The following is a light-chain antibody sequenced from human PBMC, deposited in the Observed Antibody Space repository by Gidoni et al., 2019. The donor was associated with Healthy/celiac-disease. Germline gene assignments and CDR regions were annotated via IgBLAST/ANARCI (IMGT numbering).Light chain of an antibody. Sequence: DIQMTQSPSSLSASVGDRVTITCQASQDISNYLNWYQQKPGKAPKLLIYDASNLKTGVPSRFSGSGSGTDFTFTISSLQPEDIATYYCRQYDNLPPNTFGQGTKLEIK. CDR1: QDISNY. J-gene: IGKJ2*01. CDR3: RQYDNLPPNT. V-gene: IGKV1-33*01. CDR2: DAS.